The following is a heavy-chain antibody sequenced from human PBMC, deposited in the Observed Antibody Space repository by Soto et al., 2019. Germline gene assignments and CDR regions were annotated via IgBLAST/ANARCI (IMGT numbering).Heavy chain of an antibody. V-gene: IGHV1-46*03. Sequence: ASVKVSCKAFGYSFISHYMHWVRQAPGQGLEWMGTIHPAGINTAYAQKFQGRVTMTTDTSTSTVYMELTSLTSEDTAVYYCAGDTSWKDLVWGLDPWG. J-gene: IGHJ5*02. CDR3: AGDTSWKDLVWGLDP. CDR2: IHPAGINT. CDR1: GYSFISHY. D-gene: IGHD3-16*01.